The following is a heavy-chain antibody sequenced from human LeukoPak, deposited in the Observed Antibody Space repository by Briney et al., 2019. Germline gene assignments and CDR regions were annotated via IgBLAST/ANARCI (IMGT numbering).Heavy chain of an antibody. V-gene: IGHV4-38-2*02. J-gene: IGHJ4*02. CDR1: GYLISSGYY. Sequence: SETLSLTCTVSGYLISSGYYWGWIRQPPGKGLQWIGSIHHSGSTYYNPSLKSRVTISVDTSKNQFSLKLSSVTAADTAVYYCARTSSSGLVGGYYFDYWGQGTLVTVSS. CDR3: ARTSSSGLVGGYYFDY. CDR2: IHHSGST. D-gene: IGHD6-19*01.